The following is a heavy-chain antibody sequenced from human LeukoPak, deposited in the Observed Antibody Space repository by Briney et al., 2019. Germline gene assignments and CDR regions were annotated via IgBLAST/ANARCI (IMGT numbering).Heavy chain of an antibody. D-gene: IGHD1-26*01. CDR2: IDGDESST. CDR1: GFTFSSYW. J-gene: IGHJ4*02. V-gene: IGHV3-74*01. Sequence: GGSLRLSCAASGFTFSSYWMSWVRQAPGRGLEWVSRIDGDESSTNYADSVKGRFTISRDNAKDTLYLHMNSLTAEDTAVYYCARGAKWAYYFDYWGQGTLVTVSS. CDR3: ARGAKWAYYFDY.